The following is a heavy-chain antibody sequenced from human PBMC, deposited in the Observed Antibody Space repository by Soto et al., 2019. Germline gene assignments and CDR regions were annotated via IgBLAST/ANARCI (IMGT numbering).Heavy chain of an antibody. CDR2: IYPGDSDT. CDR3: ARVPADYYDSSGHDAFDI. D-gene: IGHD3-22*01. V-gene: IGHV5-51*01. J-gene: IGHJ3*02. Sequence: SPMASINRSGYSFTSYSICWVLQMPLKVLEWMGIIYPGDSDTIYSPSFQGHFTISADKSISTAYLQWSSLKASDTAMYYCARVPADYYDSSGHDAFDIWGQGTMVTVSS. CDR1: GYSFTSYS.